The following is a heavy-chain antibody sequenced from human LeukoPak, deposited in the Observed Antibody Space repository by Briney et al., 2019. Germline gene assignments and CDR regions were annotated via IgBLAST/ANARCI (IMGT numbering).Heavy chain of an antibody. CDR2: IFYSGST. CDR3: ARDQGYSYGY. CDR1: SGSISTSNYY. D-gene: IGHD5-18*01. Sequence: PSETLSLTCTVSSGSISTSNYYWGWVRQPPGKALEWIGNIFYSGSTYYSPSLKSRVTISLDTSRNQFSLKLSSVTAADTAVYYCARDQGYSYGYWGQGTLVTVSS. V-gene: IGHV4-39*07. J-gene: IGHJ4*02.